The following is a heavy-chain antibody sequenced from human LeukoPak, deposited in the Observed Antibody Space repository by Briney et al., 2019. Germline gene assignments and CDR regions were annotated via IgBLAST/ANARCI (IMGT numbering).Heavy chain of an antibody. J-gene: IGHJ3*02. D-gene: IGHD3-22*01. V-gene: IGHV1-69*13. CDR2: IIPIFGTA. Sequence: ASVKVSCKASGGTFSSYAISWVRQAPGQGLEWMGGIIPIFGTANYAQKFQGRVTITADESTSTAYMELSSLRSEDTAVYYCARGDSSGYYYVKAFGIWGQGTMVTVSS. CDR3: ARGDSSGYYYVKAFGI. CDR1: GGTFSSYA.